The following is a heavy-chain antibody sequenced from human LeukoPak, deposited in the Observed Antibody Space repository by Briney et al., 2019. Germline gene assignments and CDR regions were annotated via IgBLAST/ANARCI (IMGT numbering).Heavy chain of an antibody. CDR1: GGSISSSSYY. CDR3: ASTFIIAAVVDY. D-gene: IGHD6-13*01. V-gene: IGHV4-39*01. J-gene: IGHJ4*02. CDR2: IYYSEST. Sequence: SETLSLTCTVSGGSISSSSYYWGWLRQPPGTGLEWIGSIYYSESTYYNPSLKSRVTISVDTSKNQFSLKQSSVTAADTAVYYCASTFIIAAVVDYWGQGTLVTVSS.